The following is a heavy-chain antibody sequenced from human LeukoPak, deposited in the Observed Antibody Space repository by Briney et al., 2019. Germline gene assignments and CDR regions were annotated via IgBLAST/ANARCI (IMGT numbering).Heavy chain of an antibody. V-gene: IGHV3-23*01. D-gene: IGHD5-24*01. Sequence: WGSLRLSCAASGFIITTYAMAWVRQAPGKGLEWVAGIIGSGAAFYSDSVKGRFTISKDNSKKMVYLQMNSLRVEDTATYYCAKDLHYNDGKWEFDPWGQGTLVTVSA. CDR2: IIGSGAA. CDR3: AKDLHYNDGKWEFDP. J-gene: IGHJ5*02. CDR1: GFIITTYA.